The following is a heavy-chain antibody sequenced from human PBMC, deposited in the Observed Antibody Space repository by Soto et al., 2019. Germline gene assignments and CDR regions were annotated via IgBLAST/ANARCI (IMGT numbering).Heavy chain of an antibody. CDR1: GFTFSNYA. D-gene: IGHD3-22*01. CDR2: ISGSGVGT. J-gene: IGHJ4*02. Sequence: PGGSLRLSCAVSGFTFSNYAMSWVRQAPGKGLEWVTAISGSGVGTFYADSVKGRFTISRDNSKNTLYLQMNSLRAEDTAMYYCATPHYYDTTGYYSRFDYWGQGTLVTVSS. V-gene: IGHV3-23*01. CDR3: ATPHYYDTTGYYSRFDY.